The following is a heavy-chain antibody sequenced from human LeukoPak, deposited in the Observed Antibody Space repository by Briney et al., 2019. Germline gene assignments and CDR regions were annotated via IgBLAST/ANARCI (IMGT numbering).Heavy chain of an antibody. D-gene: IGHD6-6*01. CDR1: GFTLRNYW. V-gene: IGHV3-74*01. CDR2: ISGDGSVT. CDR3: PRYSSSSGGASYYLDY. Sequence: GGSLRLSXAASGFTLRNYWMHWVRQVPGKRLVWVSRISGDGSVTNYADSVKGRFTISRDNAKNTLFLQINSLRAEDTAVYYCPRYSSSSGGASYYLDYWGHGTLVTVSS. J-gene: IGHJ4*01.